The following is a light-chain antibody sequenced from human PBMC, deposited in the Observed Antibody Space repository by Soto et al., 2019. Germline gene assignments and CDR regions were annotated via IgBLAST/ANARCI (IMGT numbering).Light chain of an antibody. CDR2: AAS. CDR3: QQSYSTPT. J-gene: IGKJ5*01. CDR1: QSISSY. V-gene: IGKV1-39*01. Sequence: DIQMTQSPSSLSASVGARVTITCRASQSISSYLNWYQQKPGKAPKLLIYAASSLQGGVPSRFSGSGSGADFTLTISRLQPEDFATYYCQQSYSTPTFGQGKLLEIK.